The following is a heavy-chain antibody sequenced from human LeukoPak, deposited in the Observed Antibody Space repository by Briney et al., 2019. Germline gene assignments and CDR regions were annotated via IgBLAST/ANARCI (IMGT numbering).Heavy chain of an antibody. V-gene: IGHV3-23*01. D-gene: IGHD5-24*01. CDR2: ISNNDGTT. CDR3: AKDDRPYSDGFNNMDV. CDR1: EFTFSSYA. Sequence: PGGSLRLSCAASEFTFSSYAMSWVRQAPGKGLEWVSTISNNDGTTYYADSVKGRFTISRDNSKNTLYLQMNSLTGEDTAIYYCAKDDRPYSDGFNNMDVWGKGTTVTVSS. J-gene: IGHJ6*03.